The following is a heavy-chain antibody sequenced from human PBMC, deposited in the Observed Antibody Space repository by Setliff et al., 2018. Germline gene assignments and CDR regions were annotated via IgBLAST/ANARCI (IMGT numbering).Heavy chain of an antibody. D-gene: IGHD3-3*01. J-gene: IGHJ4*02. CDR2: IYHSGST. Sequence: LSLTCAVSGYSISSGYYWGWIRQPPGKGLEWIGSIYHSGSTYYNPSLKSRVTISVDTSKNQFSLKLSSVTAADTAVYYCARSPITIFGVVLHPLDYWGQGTLVTVSS. CDR1: GYSISSGYY. V-gene: IGHV4-38-2*01. CDR3: ARSPITIFGVVLHPLDY.